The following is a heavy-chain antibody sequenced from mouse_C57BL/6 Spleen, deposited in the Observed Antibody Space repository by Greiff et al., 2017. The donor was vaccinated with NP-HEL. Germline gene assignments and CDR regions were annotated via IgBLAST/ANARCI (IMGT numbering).Heavy chain of an antibody. D-gene: IGHD1-1*01. CDR3: ARRWGYYYGSSLDFDY. J-gene: IGHJ2*01. V-gene: IGHV1-26*01. Sequence: EVQLQQSGPELVKPGASVKISCKASGYTFTDYYMNWVKQSHGKSLEWIGDINPNNGGTSYNQKFKGKATLTVDKSSSTAYMELRSLTSGDSAVYYCARRWGYYYGSSLDFDYWGQGTTLTVSS. CDR1: GYTFTDYY. CDR2: INPNNGGT.